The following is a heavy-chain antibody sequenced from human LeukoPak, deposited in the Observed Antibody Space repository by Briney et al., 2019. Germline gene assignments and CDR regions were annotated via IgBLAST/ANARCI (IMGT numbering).Heavy chain of an antibody. V-gene: IGHV3-48*02. J-gene: IGHJ4*02. CDR3: AVTRGH. Sequence: PGWAVRLSCAASGFTFSSYSMNWVRQAPGKGLECISYISESGSAIYYAHSVKGRFTISRDNAKNSLSLQMNSLRDEDTAVYYCAVTRGHWGQGTLVT. CDR1: GFTFSSYS. CDR2: ISESGSAI. D-gene: IGHD4-17*01.